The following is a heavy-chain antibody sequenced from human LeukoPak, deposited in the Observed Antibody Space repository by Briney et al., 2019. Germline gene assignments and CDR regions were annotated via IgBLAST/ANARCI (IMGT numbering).Heavy chain of an antibody. D-gene: IGHD3-22*01. V-gene: IGHV3-21*01. CDR2: ISSGSTYI. CDR3: ASAGHYYDSTGYSFDY. Sequence: GGSLRLSCAASGFTFSTYSMNWLRQAPGKGLEWVSSISSGSTYIYYADSVKGRFTISRDNAKNSLYLQMNSLRAEDTAVYYCASAGHYYDSTGYSFDYWGQGTLVTVSS. CDR1: GFTFSTYS. J-gene: IGHJ4*02.